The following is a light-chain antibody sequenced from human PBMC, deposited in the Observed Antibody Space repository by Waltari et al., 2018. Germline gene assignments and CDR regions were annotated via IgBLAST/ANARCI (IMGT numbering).Light chain of an antibody. V-gene: IGKV1-5*01. CDR3: QQYNNWPPIT. J-gene: IGKJ5*01. CDR2: DAS. Sequence: DIQMTQSPSTLSASEGDRVTITCRASHTINNYLAWYQQKPGKAPKLVIYDASSLESGVPSRFSGSGSGTEFTLTISSLQPDDFATYYCQQYNNWPPITFGQGTRLEIK. CDR1: HTINNY.